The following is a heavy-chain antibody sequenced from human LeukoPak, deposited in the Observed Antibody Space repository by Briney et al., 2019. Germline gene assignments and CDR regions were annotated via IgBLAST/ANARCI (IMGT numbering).Heavy chain of an antibody. D-gene: IGHD6-6*01. V-gene: IGHV4-34*01. CDR3: ARGGIAARQVY. CDR1: GGSFSGYY. Sequence: RPSETLSLTCAVYGGSFSGYYWSWIRQPPGKGLEWIGEINHSGSTNYNPSLKSRVTISVDTPKNQFSLKLSSVTAADTAVYYCARGGIAARQVYWGQGTLVTVSS. J-gene: IGHJ4*02. CDR2: INHSGST.